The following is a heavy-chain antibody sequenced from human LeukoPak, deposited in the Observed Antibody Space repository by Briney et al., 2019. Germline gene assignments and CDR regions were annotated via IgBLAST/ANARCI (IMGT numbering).Heavy chain of an antibody. CDR3: ARRSVAGSLDY. D-gene: IGHD6-19*01. V-gene: IGHV3-7*01. J-gene: IGHJ4*02. Sequence: PGGSLRLSCAGSGFTFSTYWMSWVRQAPGKGLEWVANTKEDGGEKYYVDSVKGRFTISRDNAENSLYLQMNSLRAEDTAVYYCARRSVAGSLDYWGQGTLVTVSS. CDR1: GFTFSTYW. CDR2: TKEDGGEK.